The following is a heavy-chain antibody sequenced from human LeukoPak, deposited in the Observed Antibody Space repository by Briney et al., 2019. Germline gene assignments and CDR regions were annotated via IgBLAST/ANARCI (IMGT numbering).Heavy chain of an antibody. D-gene: IGHD4-11*01. CDR2: IKQDGEEN. V-gene: IGHV3-7*01. CDR1: GFTFSRFW. Sequence: GGSLRLSCAASGFTFSRFWMSWVRQAPGKGLEWVANIKQDGEENFYVDSVKGRFTISRDNAKNSLYLQMNSLRAEDTAVYYCARLSLSEGNTNYRPSDYWSQGTLVIVSS. CDR3: ARLSLSEGNTNYRPSDY. J-gene: IGHJ4*02.